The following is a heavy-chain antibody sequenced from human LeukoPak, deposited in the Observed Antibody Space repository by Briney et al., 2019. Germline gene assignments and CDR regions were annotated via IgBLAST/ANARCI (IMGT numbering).Heavy chain of an antibody. D-gene: IGHD3-22*01. CDR3: AGDYRYGGSGYPFDY. CDR2: ISSSSSYI. CDR1: GFTFSSYS. Sequence: SGGSLRLSCAASGFTFSSYSMNWVRQAPGKGLEWVSSISSSSSYIYYADSVKGRFTISRDNAKNSLYLQMNSLRAEDTAVYYCAGDYRYGGSGYPFDYWGQGTLVTVSS. V-gene: IGHV3-21*01. J-gene: IGHJ4*02.